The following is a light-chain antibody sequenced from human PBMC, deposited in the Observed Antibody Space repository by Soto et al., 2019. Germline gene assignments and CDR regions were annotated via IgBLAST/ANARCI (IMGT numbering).Light chain of an antibody. CDR1: QDISNY. J-gene: IGKJ2*01. Sequence: DIQMTQSPSSLSASVGDRVTITCQASQDISNYLNWYQQKPGKAPKLLIYDASNLETGVPSRFSGSGYGTDXXXXXXSLQPEDIATYYCQQYDNLPYTFGQGTKLEIK. CDR2: DAS. V-gene: IGKV1-33*01. CDR3: QQYDNLPYT.